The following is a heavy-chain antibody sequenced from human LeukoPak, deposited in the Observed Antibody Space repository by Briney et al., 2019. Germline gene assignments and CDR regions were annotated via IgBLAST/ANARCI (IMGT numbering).Heavy chain of an antibody. CDR3: ARNPRRGQPHTRISLTSDYYYGMDV. Sequence: SETLSLTCAVYGGSFSGYYWSWIRQPPGKGLEWIGEINHSGSTNYNPSLKSRVTISVDTSKNQFSLKLSSVTAADTAVYYCARNPRRGQPHTRISLTSDYYYGMDVWGQGTTVTVSS. CDR2: INHSGST. J-gene: IGHJ6*02. CDR1: GGSFSGYY. D-gene: IGHD1-14*01. V-gene: IGHV4-34*01.